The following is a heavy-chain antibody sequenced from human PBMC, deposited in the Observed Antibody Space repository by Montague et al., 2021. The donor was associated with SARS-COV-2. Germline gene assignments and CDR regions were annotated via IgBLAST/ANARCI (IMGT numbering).Heavy chain of an antibody. CDR1: GGSFSGYY. J-gene: IGHJ6*02. D-gene: IGHD4-17*01. V-gene: IGHV4-34*01. CDR3: ARGQSVTTFWGAYYGTDV. Sequence: SETLSLTCAVYGGSFSGYYWSWIRQPPGKGLEWIGEINHSGSTNYNPSLKSRVTISVDTSKNQFSLKLSSVTAADTAVYYCARGQSVTTFWGAYYGTDVWGQGTTVTVSS. CDR2: INHSGST.